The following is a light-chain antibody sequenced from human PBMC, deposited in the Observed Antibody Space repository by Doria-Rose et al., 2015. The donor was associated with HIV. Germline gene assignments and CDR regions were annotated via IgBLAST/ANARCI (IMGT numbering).Light chain of an antibody. Sequence: EIVMTQSPGTLSLSPGERATLSCRASQSFSSTYLAWYQQKPGQAPSLLIYDGSTRDTGIPDRFSASGSGTDFTRTINRLEPEDFALYYCHQYGTSWTFGQGTKVEI. CDR3: HQYGTSWT. V-gene: IGKV3-20*01. CDR2: DGS. CDR1: QSFSSTY. J-gene: IGKJ1*01.